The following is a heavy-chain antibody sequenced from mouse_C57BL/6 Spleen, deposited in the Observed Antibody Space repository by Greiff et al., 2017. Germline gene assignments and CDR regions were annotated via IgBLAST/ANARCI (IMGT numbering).Heavy chain of an antibody. Sequence: EVKVVESGGDLVKPGGSLKLSCAASGFTFSSYGMSWVRQTPDKRLEWVATISSGGSYTYYPDSVKGRFTISRDNAKNTLYLQMSSLKSEDTAMYYCARQGGNYEAMDYWGQGTSVTVSS. D-gene: IGHD2-1*01. V-gene: IGHV5-6*01. J-gene: IGHJ4*01. CDR3: ARQGGNYEAMDY. CDR2: ISSGGSYT. CDR1: GFTFSSYG.